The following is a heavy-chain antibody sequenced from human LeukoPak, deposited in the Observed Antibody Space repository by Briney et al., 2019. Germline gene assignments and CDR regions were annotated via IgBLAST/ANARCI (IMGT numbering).Heavy chain of an antibody. CDR1: GGSISSSSYY. J-gene: IGHJ1*01. D-gene: IGHD6-13*01. CDR2: IYYSGST. CDR3: AREGIAAAGTEEAYFQH. Sequence: SEALSLTCTVSGGSISSSSYYWGWIRQPPGKGLEWIGSIYYSGSTNYNPSLKSRVTISVDTSKNQFSLKLSSVTAADTAVYYCAREGIAAAGTEEAYFQHWGQGTLVTVSS. V-gene: IGHV4-39*07.